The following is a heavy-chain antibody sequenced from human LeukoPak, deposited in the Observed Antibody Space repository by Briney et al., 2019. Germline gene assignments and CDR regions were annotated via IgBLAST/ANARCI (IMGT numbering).Heavy chain of an antibody. CDR1: GFTFSSYD. J-gene: IGHJ4*02. CDR2: IGTAGEI. Sequence: GGSLRLSCAASGFTFSSYDIHWVRQATGKGLEWVSGIGTAGEIYYPGSVKGRFTISRDNAKNSLYLQMNSLRAEDTAVYYCAREYSRSMPLDSWGQGTLVTVSS. CDR3: AREYSRSMPLDS. D-gene: IGHD6-13*01. V-gene: IGHV3-13*01.